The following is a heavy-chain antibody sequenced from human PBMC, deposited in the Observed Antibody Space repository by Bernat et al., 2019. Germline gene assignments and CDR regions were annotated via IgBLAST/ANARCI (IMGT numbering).Heavy chain of an antibody. CDR2: ISGSGGST. Sequence: EVQLLESGGGLVQPGGSLRLSCAASGFTFSNYAMSWVRQAPGKGLKWVSLISGSGGSTYYADSVKGRFTISRDTSKSTLYLQMNSLRAEDTAIYYCAKDTGHAGYGMDVWGQGTTVTVSS. D-gene: IGHD4-17*01. V-gene: IGHV3-23*01. CDR3: AKDTGHAGYGMDV. J-gene: IGHJ6*02. CDR1: GFTFSNYA.